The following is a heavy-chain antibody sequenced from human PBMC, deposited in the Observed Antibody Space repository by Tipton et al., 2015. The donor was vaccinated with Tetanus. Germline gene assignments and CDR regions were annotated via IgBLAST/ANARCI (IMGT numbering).Heavy chain of an antibody. J-gene: IGHJ4*02. V-gene: IGHV4-4*02. CDR1: GGSISSSNW. CDR3: ARAAAGTKAPYYFDY. CDR2: IYHRGST. D-gene: IGHD6-13*01. Sequence: SLRLSCAVSGGSISSSNWWSWVRQPPGKGLEWIGEIYHRGSTNYNPSLKSRATISVDKSKNQYSLKLSSVTAADTAVYYCARAAAGTKAPYYFDYWGQGTLVTVSS.